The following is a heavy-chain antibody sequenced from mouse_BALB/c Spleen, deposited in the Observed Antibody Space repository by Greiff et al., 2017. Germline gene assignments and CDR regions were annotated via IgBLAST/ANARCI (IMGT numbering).Heavy chain of an antibody. CDR2: IDPYNGGT. J-gene: IGHJ3*01. V-gene: IGHV1S135*01. CDR1: GYAFTSYN. Sequence: EVKLMESGPELVKPGASVKVSCKASGYAFTSYNMYWVKQSHGKSLEWIGYIDPYNGGTSYNQKFKGKATLTVDKSSSTAYMHLNSLTSEDSAVYYCARRENYARFAYWGQGTLVTVSA. CDR3: ARRENYARFAY. D-gene: IGHD1-1*01.